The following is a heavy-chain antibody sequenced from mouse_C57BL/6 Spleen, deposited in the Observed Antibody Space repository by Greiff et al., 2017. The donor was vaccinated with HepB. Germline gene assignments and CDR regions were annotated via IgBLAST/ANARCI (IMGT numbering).Heavy chain of an antibody. CDR2: INYDGSST. V-gene: IGHV5-16*01. D-gene: IGHD2-2*01. CDR3: AREDYGYGFAY. CDR1: GFTFSDYY. Sequence: EVQLVESEGGLVQPGRSMKLSCTASGFTFSDYYMAWVRQVPEKGLEWVANINYDGSSTYYLDTLKSRFIISRDNAKNILYLQMSSLKSEDTATYYCAREDYGYGFAYWGQGTLVTVSA. J-gene: IGHJ3*01.